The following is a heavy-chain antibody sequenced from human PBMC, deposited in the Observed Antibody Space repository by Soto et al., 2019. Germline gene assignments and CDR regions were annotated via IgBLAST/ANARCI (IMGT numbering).Heavy chain of an antibody. J-gene: IGHJ5*02. CDR2: ISSSSSYT. D-gene: IGHD4-17*01. CDR3: AGGETDYESTGSWFAP. V-gene: IGHV3-11*06. CDR1: GFTFSDYY. Sequence: GGSLRLSCAASGFTFSDYYMSWIRQAPGKGLEWVSYISSSSSYTNYADSVKGRFTISRDNAKNSLYLQMNSLRAEDTAVYYCAGGETDYESTGSWFAPWGPGALVTV.